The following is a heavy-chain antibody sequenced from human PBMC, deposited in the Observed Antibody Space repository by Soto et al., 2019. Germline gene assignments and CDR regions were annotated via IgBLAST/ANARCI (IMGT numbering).Heavy chain of an antibody. CDR3: ATVVVVPTVTTYFDY. CDR2: FDPEDGET. V-gene: IGHV1-24*01. Sequence: ASVKVSCKVSGYTLTELSMHWVRQAPGKGLEWMGGFDPEDGETIYAQKFQGRVTMTEDTSTDTADMELSSLRSEDTAVYYCATVVVVPTVTTYFDYWGQGTLVTVSS. J-gene: IGHJ4*02. D-gene: IGHD4-17*01. CDR1: GYTLTELS.